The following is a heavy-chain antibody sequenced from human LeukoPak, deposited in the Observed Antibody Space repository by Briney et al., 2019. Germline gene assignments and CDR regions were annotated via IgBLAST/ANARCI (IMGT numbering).Heavy chain of an antibody. Sequence: SGGSLRLSCAASGFTFTTYGMHWVRQAPGKGLEWVAVIWFDGSNKYYADSVKGRFTISRDNYKSTLHLQMNSLRAEDTAEYYCARDRWGYSYGMYGMDVWGQGTTVTVSS. CDR2: IWFDGSNK. J-gene: IGHJ6*02. V-gene: IGHV3-33*01. CDR3: ARDRWGYSYGMYGMDV. D-gene: IGHD5-18*01. CDR1: GFTFTTYG.